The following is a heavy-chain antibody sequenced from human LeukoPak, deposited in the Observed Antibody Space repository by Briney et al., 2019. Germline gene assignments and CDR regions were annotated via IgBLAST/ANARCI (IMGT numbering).Heavy chain of an antibody. CDR1: GFTFSNYW. D-gene: IGHD5-24*01. V-gene: IGHV3-74*01. CDR3: ARWGGYNPFDI. Sequence: PGGSLRLSCAASGFTFSNYWMHWVRQAPGKGLVWVSRINSDGSDTSYADSVKGRFTISRDNAKNTLYLQMNSLRAEDKAVYYCARWGGYNPFDIWGQGTMVTVSS. CDR2: INSDGSDT. J-gene: IGHJ3*02.